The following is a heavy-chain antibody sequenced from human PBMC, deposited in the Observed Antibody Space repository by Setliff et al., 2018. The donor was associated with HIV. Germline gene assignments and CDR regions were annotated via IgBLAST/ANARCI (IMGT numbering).Heavy chain of an antibody. CDR2: ISAYNGNT. Sequence: ASVQVSCKASGYTFTSYGISWVRQAPGQGREWMGWISAYNGNTNYAQKLQGRVTMTTDTSTSTAYMELRSLRSDDTAVYYCARSGRSSGWYHYDYWGQGTLVTVSS. CDR1: GYTFTSYG. CDR3: ARSGRSSGWYHYDY. J-gene: IGHJ4*02. D-gene: IGHD6-19*01. V-gene: IGHV1-18*01.